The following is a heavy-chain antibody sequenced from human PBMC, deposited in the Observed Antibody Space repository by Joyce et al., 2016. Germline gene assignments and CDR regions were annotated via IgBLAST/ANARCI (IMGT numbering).Heavy chain of an antibody. V-gene: IGHV5-51*01. J-gene: IGHJ4*02. CDR3: ARPLNRYDSSGYYG. CDR1: AYSFVNYW. Sequence: EVQLVQSGAEVKKPGESLKISCKASAYSFVNYWIAWVRQKPGKGREWMGTIYYDYSHTKYSPSFQCQVTISSDKSISTAYLQWSSLNASDTAIYYCARPLNRYDSSGYYGWGQGTLVTVSS. CDR2: IYYDYSHT. D-gene: IGHD3-22*01.